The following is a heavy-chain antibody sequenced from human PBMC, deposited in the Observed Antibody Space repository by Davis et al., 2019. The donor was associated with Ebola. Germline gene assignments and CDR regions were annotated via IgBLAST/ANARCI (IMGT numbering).Heavy chain of an antibody. Sequence: SETLSLTCTVSGGSISRYYWTWIRQPPGKGLEWVGYIFNGGATNYNPSLKSRLTISVDTSKNQFSLNLSSVTAADTAVYYCARVLSGDCCYFDYWGQGTLVTVSS. CDR3: ARVLSGDCCYFDY. V-gene: IGHV4-59*01. CDR2: IFNGGAT. J-gene: IGHJ4*02. D-gene: IGHD2-21*02. CDR1: GGSISRYY.